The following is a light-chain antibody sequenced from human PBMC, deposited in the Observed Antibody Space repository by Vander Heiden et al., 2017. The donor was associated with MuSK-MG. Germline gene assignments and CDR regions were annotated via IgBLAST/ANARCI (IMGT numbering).Light chain of an antibody. J-gene: IGKJ4*02. V-gene: IGKV1-27*01. CDR1: QGISSY. CDR3: QRPYNAQL. Sequence: DIQLSQSPSSLSASLGDRATSTGRVSQGISSYLNWYRQKPGKVPKLLIYSASNLQSGVPARFSGSGSGTDFTLTISSLQPEDVATYYGQRPYNAQLFGGGTKVEIK. CDR2: SAS.